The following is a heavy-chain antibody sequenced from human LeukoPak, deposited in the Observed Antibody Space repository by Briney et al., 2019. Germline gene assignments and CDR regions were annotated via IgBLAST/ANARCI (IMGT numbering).Heavy chain of an antibody. Sequence: GGSLRLSCAASGITFGNNWMHWVRQGPGKGLVWISRINSDGGGAIYADSVKGRFTVSRDNAKNTLYLQMNSLRAEDTAAYYCARDVPHNWFDTWAREPWSPSPQ. CDR2: INSDGGGA. V-gene: IGHV3-74*01. J-gene: IGHJ5*02. CDR3: ARDVPHNWFDT. CDR1: GITFGNNW.